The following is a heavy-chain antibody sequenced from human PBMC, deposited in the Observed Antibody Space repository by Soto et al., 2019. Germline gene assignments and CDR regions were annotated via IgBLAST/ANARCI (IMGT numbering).Heavy chain of an antibody. J-gene: IGHJ6*02. CDR1: GFTFSSYG. Sequence: QVQLVESGGGVVQPGRSLRLSCAASGFTFSSYGMHWVRQAPGKGLEWVAVISYDGSNKYYADSVKGRFTISRDNSKNTLYLQMNSLRAEDTAVYYCAKETTISSPYYYYGMDVWGQGTTVTVSS. CDR2: ISYDGSNK. CDR3: AKETTISSPYYYYGMDV. V-gene: IGHV3-30*18. D-gene: IGHD4-17*01.